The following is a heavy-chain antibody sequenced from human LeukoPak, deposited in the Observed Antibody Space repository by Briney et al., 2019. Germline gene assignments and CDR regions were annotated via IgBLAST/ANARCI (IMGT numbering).Heavy chain of an antibody. CDR3: ARDSHPLYGSGLYPVV. V-gene: IGHV7-4-1*02. CDR1: GYTFTSYG. J-gene: IGHJ6*04. CDR2: INTNTGNP. Sequence: GASVKVSCKASGYTFTSYGISWVRQAPGQGLEWMGWINTNTGNPTYAQGFTGRFVFSLDTSVSTAYLQISSLKSEDTAVYYCARDSHPLYGSGLYPVVWGKGTTVTVSS. D-gene: IGHD3-10*01.